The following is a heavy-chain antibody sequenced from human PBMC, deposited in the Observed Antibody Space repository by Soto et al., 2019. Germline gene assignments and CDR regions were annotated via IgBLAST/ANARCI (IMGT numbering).Heavy chain of an antibody. CDR3: ARTAAAGKYYYGMDV. J-gene: IGHJ6*02. D-gene: IGHD6-13*01. CDR2: IYPGDSDT. V-gene: IGHV5-51*01. Sequence: PGESLKISCKGSGYSFTSYCIGWARQMPGKGLEWMGIIYPGDSDTRYSPSFQGQVTISADKPISTAYLQWSSLKASDTAMYYCARTAAAGKYYYGMDVWGQGTTVTVSS. CDR1: GYSFTSYC.